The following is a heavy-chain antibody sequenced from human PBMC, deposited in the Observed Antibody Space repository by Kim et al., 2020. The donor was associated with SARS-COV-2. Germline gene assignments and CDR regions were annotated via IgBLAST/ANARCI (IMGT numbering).Heavy chain of an antibody. CDR2: ILSDGSST. Sequence: GGSLRLSCAASGFTFSMYWMHWVRQAPGKGLVWVSRILSDGSSTNFADSVKDRFTISRDNVKNTLYLQMNSLRVEDTAVYYCVAGPGSNGHLLECWGQGTLVTVS. D-gene: IGHD6-13*01. V-gene: IGHV3-74*01. CDR3: VAGPGSNGHLLEC. J-gene: IGHJ4*02. CDR1: GFTFSMYW.